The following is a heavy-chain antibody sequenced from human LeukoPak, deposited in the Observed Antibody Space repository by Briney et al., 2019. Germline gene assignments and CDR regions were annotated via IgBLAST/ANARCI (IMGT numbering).Heavy chain of an antibody. Sequence: PGGSLRLSCAASGFTFSNFGMSWVRQAPEKGLEWVSSVTISGDNTYYAESVKGRFTISRDNSKGTLYLLMSSLRADDTAVYYCARGRGRNPSGYYYMDVWGKGTTVTISS. CDR2: VTISGDNT. D-gene: IGHD2-21*01. CDR1: GFTFSNFG. CDR3: ARGRGRNPSGYYYMDV. V-gene: IGHV3-23*01. J-gene: IGHJ6*04.